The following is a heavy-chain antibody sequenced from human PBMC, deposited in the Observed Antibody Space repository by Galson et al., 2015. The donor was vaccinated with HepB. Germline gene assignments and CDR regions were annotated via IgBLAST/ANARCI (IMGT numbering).Heavy chain of an antibody. CDR1: GYSFTHYW. V-gene: IGHV5-51*03. CDR2: IYPGDSGT. J-gene: IGHJ2*01. Sequence: QSGAEVKKPGESLRISCKGSGYSFTHYWIVWVRQMPGKGLEWMGIIYPGDSGTKYSPSFQGQVTISADKSISTAYLQLSSLKASVAAMYYCARGDPAIVPSWYFDLWGRGSLVTVSS. D-gene: IGHD2-21*01. CDR3: ARGDPAIVPSWYFDL.